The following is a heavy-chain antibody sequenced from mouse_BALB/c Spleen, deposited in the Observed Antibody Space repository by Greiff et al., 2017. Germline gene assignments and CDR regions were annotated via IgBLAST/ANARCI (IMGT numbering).Heavy chain of an antibody. V-gene: IGHV2-2*02. Sequence: QVQLKESGPGLVQPSQSLSITCTVSGFSLTSYGVHWVRQSPGKGLEWLGVIWSGGSTDYNAAFISRLSISKDNSKSQVFFKMNSLQANDTAIYYCARTLYDYDVSYAMDYWGQGTSVTVSS. D-gene: IGHD2-4*01. J-gene: IGHJ4*01. CDR2: IWSGGST. CDR3: ARTLYDYDVSYAMDY. CDR1: GFSLTSYG.